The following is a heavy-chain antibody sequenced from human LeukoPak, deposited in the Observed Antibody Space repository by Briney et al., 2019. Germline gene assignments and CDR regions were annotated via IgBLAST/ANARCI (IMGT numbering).Heavy chain of an antibody. Sequence: KAGRSLRLSCAASGFTFTSYAMHWVRQAPGQRLEWMGWINAGNGNTKYSQEFQGRVTITRDTSASTAYMELSSLRSEDMAVYYCARARRDYDYVWGSNWYFDLWGRGTLVTVSS. CDR3: ARARRDYDYVWGSNWYFDL. CDR1: GFTFTSYA. V-gene: IGHV1-3*03. J-gene: IGHJ2*01. CDR2: INAGNGNT. D-gene: IGHD3-16*01.